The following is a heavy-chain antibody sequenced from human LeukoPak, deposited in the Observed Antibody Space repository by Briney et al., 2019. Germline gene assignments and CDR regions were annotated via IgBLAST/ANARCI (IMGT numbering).Heavy chain of an antibody. CDR2: ISSSSSYT. CDR3: ASLRPRWHHIDY. Sequence: GGSLRLSCAASGFTFSDYYMSWIRQAPGKALEWVSYISSSSSYTNYADSVKGRFTISRDNAKTSLYLQMNSLRAEDTAVYYCASLRPRWHHIDYWGQGTLVTVSS. V-gene: IGHV3-11*06. J-gene: IGHJ4*02. CDR1: GFTFSDYY. D-gene: IGHD5-24*01.